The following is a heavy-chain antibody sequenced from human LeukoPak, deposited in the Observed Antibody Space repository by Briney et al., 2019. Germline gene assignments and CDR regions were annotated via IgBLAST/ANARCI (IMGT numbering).Heavy chain of an antibody. D-gene: IGHD6-19*01. V-gene: IGHV3-30*04. CDR3: GKTTTGYSSGQKPAWPVDY. CDR2: ISYDGSNK. J-gene: IGHJ4*02. CDR1: GFTFSSYA. Sequence: GGSLRLSCAASGFTFSSYAMHWVRQAPGKGLEWVAVISYDGSNKYYADSVKGRFTISRDNSKNTVYLQINSLRAEDTAVYYCGKTTTGYSSGQKPAWPVDYWGQGTLVTVSS.